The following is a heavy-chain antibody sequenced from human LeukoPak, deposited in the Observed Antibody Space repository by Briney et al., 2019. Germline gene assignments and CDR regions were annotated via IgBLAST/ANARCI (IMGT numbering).Heavy chain of an antibody. CDR2: IYTSGST. V-gene: IGHV4-61*02. Sequence: SETLSLTCTVSGGSVSSGNYYWTWIRQPAGKGLEWIGRIYTSGSTNYNPSLKSRVTISIDASKNQLSLRLSSVTAADTAVYYCTRGGELMNYWGQGTLVTVSS. CDR1: GGSVSSGNYY. D-gene: IGHD3-10*01. J-gene: IGHJ4*02. CDR3: TRGGELMNY.